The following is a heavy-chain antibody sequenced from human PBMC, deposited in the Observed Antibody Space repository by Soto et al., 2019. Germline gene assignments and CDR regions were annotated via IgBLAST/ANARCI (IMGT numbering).Heavy chain of an antibody. CDR2: IYYSGNT. D-gene: IGHD6-13*01. Sequence: SETLSLTCTVSGDSISSGDYYWSWIRQPPGKGLEWIGGIYYSGNTYYNPSLKRRFSISVDTSKNQFSLQLSSVTVADTAVYYCASDFKRYSSPPGPLXYWGLGNLVTVSS. J-gene: IGHJ4*02. CDR3: ASDFKRYSSPPGPLXY. V-gene: IGHV4-30-4*01. CDR1: GDSISSGDYY.